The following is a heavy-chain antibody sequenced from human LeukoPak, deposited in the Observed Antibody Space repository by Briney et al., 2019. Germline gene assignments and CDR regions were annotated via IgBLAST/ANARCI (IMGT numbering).Heavy chain of an antibody. CDR3: AKSGSSGSYSPFDC. D-gene: IGHD1-26*01. V-gene: IGHV3-23*01. Sequence: GGSLRLSCAASGFTFSSYAMSWVRQAPGKGLEWVSAISGSGGSTYYADSVKGRFTISRDNSKSTLYLQMNSLRAEDTAVYYCAKSGSSGSYSPFDCWGQGTLVTVSS. CDR2: ISGSGGST. CDR1: GFTFSSYA. J-gene: IGHJ4*02.